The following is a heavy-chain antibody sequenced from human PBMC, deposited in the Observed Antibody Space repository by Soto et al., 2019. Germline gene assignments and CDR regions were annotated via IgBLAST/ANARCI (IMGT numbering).Heavy chain of an antibody. Sequence: EVQLVESGGGLVQPGGSLKLSCAASGFSFSGSAMHWVHQASGKGLEWVGRIRSKPNNYATAYAASVKGRFTISRDDSKNTAYLQMNNLKPEDTAVYFCTRHAVDVWGQGTTVTVSS. CDR1: GFSFSGSA. J-gene: IGHJ6*02. CDR2: IRSKPNNYAT. CDR3: TRHAVDV. V-gene: IGHV3-73*02.